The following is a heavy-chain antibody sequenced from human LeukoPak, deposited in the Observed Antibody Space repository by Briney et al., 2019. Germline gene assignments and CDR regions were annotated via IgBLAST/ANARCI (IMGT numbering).Heavy chain of an antibody. CDR1: GFTFSSYS. CDR2: ISSSSSYI. CDR3: ARTGALNWNYYYYYYMDV. D-gene: IGHD1-1*01. J-gene: IGHJ6*03. Sequence: PGGSLRLSCAASGFTFSSYSMNWVRQAPRKGREWVSSISSSSSYIYYADSVKGRFTISRDNAKNSLYLQMNSLRAEDTAVYYCARTGALNWNYYYYYYMDVWGKGTTVTVSS. V-gene: IGHV3-21*01.